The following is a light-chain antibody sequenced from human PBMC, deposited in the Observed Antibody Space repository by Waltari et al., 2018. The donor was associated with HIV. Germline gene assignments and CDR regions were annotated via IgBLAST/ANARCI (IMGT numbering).Light chain of an antibody. Sequence: QSALTQPPSASGSPGETVTLSCTGPSNDIGLYNYVSWFQQHPGKVPKLVMFEFSQPPSGVPDRFSGSKSGYTASLTVSGLQPDDEADYFCSSFAGNDFFVFGGGTRLTVL. J-gene: IGLJ2*01. CDR1: SNDIGLYNY. V-gene: IGLV2-8*01. CDR3: SSFAGNDFFV. CDR2: EFS.